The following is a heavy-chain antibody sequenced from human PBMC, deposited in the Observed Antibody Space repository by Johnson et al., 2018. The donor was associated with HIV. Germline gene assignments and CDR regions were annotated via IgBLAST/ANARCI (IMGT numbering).Heavy chain of an antibody. V-gene: IGHV3-20*04. J-gene: IGHJ3*02. CDR1: GFTFDDYG. Sequence: VQLVESGGDFIKPGGSLRLSCAASGFTFDDYGMSWVRQAPGKGLEWVSGINWNGGSTGYADSVKGRFTISRDNSKNTLYFQMNSLRAEDTAVYYCARAYSYGAFDIWGQGTMVTVSS. CDR3: ARAYSYGAFDI. CDR2: INWNGGST. D-gene: IGHD5-18*01.